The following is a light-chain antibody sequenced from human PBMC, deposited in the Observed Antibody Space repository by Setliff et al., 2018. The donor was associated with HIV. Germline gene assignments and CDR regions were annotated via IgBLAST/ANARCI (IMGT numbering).Light chain of an antibody. Sequence: QSALTQPASVSGSPGQSITISCSGTRSDVGDYNFVSWYQQHPARAPKLIIYQATRRPSGVSNRFSGSKSGNTASLTISGLQAEDEADYYCCSNTGSNTYVFGSGTKVTVL. CDR1: RSDVGDYNF. V-gene: IGLV2-23*01. J-gene: IGLJ1*01. CDR3: CSNTGSNTYV. CDR2: QAT.